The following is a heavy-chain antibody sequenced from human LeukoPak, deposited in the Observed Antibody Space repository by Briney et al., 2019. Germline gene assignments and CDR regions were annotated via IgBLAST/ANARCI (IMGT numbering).Heavy chain of an antibody. CDR1: GGSISSSSYY. CDR2: IYYSGST. D-gene: IGHD3-10*01. V-gene: IGHV4-39*01. J-gene: IGHJ4*02. CDR3: ATSKARFGELGA. Sequence: PSETLSLTCTVSGGSISSSSYYWGWIRQPPGKGLEWIGSIYYSGSTYYNPSLKSRVTISVDTSKNRFSLKLSSVTAADTAVYYCATSKARFGELGAWGQGTLVTVSS.